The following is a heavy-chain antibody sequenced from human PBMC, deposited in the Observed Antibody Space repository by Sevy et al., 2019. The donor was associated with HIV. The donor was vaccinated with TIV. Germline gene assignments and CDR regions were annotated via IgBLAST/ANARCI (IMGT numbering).Heavy chain of an antibody. V-gene: IGHV3-7*01. Sequence: GGSLRLSCAASGFIFDTYWMTWVRQAAGKGLEWVDNIKQDGIEKYYADSVKGRFTIFRDHAKNPLYLQMVSLRAEDTALFSCTISLPFAGWGQGTPVTVSS. J-gene: IGHJ3*01. CDR2: IKQDGIEK. CDR1: GFIFDTYW. CDR3: TISLPFAG.